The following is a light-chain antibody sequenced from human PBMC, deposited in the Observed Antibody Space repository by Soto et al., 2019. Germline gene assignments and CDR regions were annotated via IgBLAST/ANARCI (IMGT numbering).Light chain of an antibody. CDR1: QSVSSSY. Sequence: EIVLTQSPGTLSLSPGERATLSCRASQSVSSSYLAWYQQKPGQAPRLLIYGASSRATGIPDRFSGSGSDTDFNLTISRLEPEDFAVYYCQQYGSSSWTFGQGTKVEIK. CDR2: GAS. V-gene: IGKV3-20*01. J-gene: IGKJ1*01. CDR3: QQYGSSSWT.